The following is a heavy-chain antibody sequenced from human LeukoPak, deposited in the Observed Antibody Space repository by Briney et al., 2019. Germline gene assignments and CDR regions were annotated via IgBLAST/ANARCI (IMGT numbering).Heavy chain of an antibody. Sequence: SETLSLTCTVSGGSISSYHWSWIRQPPGKGLEWIGYVYYSGSTNYNPSLKSRVTISVDTSKNQFSLKLSSVTAADTAVYHCVRTGTAMTRVGYWGQGTLVTVSS. V-gene: IGHV4-59*01. J-gene: IGHJ4*02. CDR3: VRTGTAMTRVGY. D-gene: IGHD5-18*01. CDR2: VYYSGST. CDR1: GGSISSYH.